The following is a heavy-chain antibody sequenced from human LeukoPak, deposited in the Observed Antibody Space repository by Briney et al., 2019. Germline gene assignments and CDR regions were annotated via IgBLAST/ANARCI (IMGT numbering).Heavy chain of an antibody. D-gene: IGHD3-10*01. V-gene: IGHV3-21*04. CDR3: AKEDSAGDPNWFDP. J-gene: IGHJ5*02. Sequence: GGSLRLSCAASGFTFSSYSMNWVRQAPGKGLEWVSSISSSSSYIYYADSVKGRFTIFRDNSENTLYVQMNSLRAEDTAVYYCAKEDSAGDPNWFDPWGQGTLVTVSS. CDR2: ISSSSSYI. CDR1: GFTFSSYS.